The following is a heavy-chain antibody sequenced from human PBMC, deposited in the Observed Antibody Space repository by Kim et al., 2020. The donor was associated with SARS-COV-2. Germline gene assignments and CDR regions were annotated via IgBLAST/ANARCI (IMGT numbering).Heavy chain of an antibody. J-gene: IGHJ6*02. Sequence: SETLSLTCAVYGGSFSGYYWSWIRQPPGKGLEWIGEINHSGSTNYNPSLKSRVTISVDTSKNQFSLKLSSVTAADTAVYYCARGRIQLWSYYYYYYGMDVWGQGTTVTVSS. CDR3: ARGRIQLWSYYYYYYGMDV. V-gene: IGHV4-34*01. CDR2: INHSGST. CDR1: GGSFSGYY. D-gene: IGHD5-18*01.